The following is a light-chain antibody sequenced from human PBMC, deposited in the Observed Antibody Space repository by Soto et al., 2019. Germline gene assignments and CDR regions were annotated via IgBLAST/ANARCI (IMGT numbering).Light chain of an antibody. CDR1: QSISSW. V-gene: IGKV1-5*01. CDR2: DAS. CDR3: QEYSKWPSRT. Sequence: DIQMTQSPSTLSSSVGDRFTITCRASQSISSWLAWYQQKPGKAPKLLIYDASSLESGVPSRFSGSGSGTEFTLTISSLQSEDFAVYYCQEYSKWPSRTFGPGTKVDI. J-gene: IGKJ1*01.